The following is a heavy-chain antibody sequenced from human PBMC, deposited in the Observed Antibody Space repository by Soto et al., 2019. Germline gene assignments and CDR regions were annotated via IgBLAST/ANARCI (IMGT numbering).Heavy chain of an antibody. J-gene: IGHJ4*02. CDR3: ARALSYDSSDNAVEV. Sequence: VQLVESGGGVVQPGRSLRLSCAASALTFSGYDMHWVRQAPGMGLEWVAVIWHDGSNKYYADSVKGRFTISRDNSENTLYMHMNSLRAEDTAVDYCARALSYDSSDNAVEVWGQGTLFTVSS. V-gene: IGHV3-33*01. D-gene: IGHD3-22*01. CDR1: ALTFSGYD. CDR2: IWHDGSNK.